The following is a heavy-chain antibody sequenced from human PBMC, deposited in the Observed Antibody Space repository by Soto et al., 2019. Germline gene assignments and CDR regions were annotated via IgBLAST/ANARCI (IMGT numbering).Heavy chain of an antibody. CDR3: AKGVSSSAWSASDN. V-gene: IGHV3-23*01. D-gene: IGHD6-19*01. Sequence: EVQLLESGGGLVQSGGSLRLSCAASGFTFSSYAMTWVRQAPGKGLEWVSVISDSDNATYYADSVKGRFTISRDNSKNTLYLQFNSLRAEDTAVYYCAKGVSSSAWSASDNWGQGTLVTVSS. CDR1: GFTFSSYA. J-gene: IGHJ4*02. CDR2: ISDSDNAT.